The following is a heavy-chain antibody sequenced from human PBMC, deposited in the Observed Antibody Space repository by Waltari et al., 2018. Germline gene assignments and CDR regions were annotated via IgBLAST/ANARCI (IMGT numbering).Heavy chain of an antibody. Sequence: QVQLVQSGAEVKKPGASVKVSCKASGYTFTGYYMHWVRQAPGQGLEWMGWINPNSGVTNYAQKCQGRVTMTRDTSISTAYMELSRLRSDDTALYYCARDLSAADAGGYFDYWGQGTLVTVSS. J-gene: IGHJ4*02. V-gene: IGHV1-2*02. CDR1: GYTFTGYY. D-gene: IGHD6-13*01. CDR3: ARDLSAADAGGYFDY. CDR2: INPNSGVT.